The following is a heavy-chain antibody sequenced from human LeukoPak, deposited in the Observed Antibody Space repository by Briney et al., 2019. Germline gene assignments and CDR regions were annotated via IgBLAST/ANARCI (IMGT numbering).Heavy chain of an antibody. D-gene: IGHD3-10*01. J-gene: IGHJ4*02. CDR1: GFTVSSNY. CDR2: IYSGGST. Sequence: GGSLRLSCAASGFTVSSNYMSWVRQAPGKGLEWVSVIYSGGSTYYADSVKGRFTISRDNAKNSLYLQMNSLRAEDTAVYYCASALWFGRSDYWGQGTLVTVSS. CDR3: ASALWFGRSDY. V-gene: IGHV3-66*01.